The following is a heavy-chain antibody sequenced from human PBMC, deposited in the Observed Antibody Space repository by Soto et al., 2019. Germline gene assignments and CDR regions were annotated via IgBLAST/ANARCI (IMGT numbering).Heavy chain of an antibody. CDR3: ATYNREPYYYDSSGSNWFDP. V-gene: IGHV4-59*01. J-gene: IGHJ5*02. CDR1: GGSISSYY. Sequence: SETLSLTCTVSGGSISSYYWSWIRQPPGKGLEWIGYIYYSGSTNYNPSLKSRVTISVDTSKNQFSLKLSSVTAADTAVYYCATYNREPYYYDSSGSNWFDPWGQGTLVTVSS. D-gene: IGHD3-22*01. CDR2: IYYSGST.